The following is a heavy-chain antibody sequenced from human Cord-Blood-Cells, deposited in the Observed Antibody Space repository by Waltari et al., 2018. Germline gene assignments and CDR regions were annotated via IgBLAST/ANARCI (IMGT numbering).Heavy chain of an antibody. V-gene: IGHV4-39*01. J-gene: IGHJ4*02. D-gene: IGHD6-13*01. CDR2: IYYSGST. Sequence: QLQLQESGPGLVKPSETLSLTCTVSGGPISSSSYYWGWIRQPPGKGLEWIGSIYYSGSTYYNPSLKSRVTISVDTSKNQFSLKLSSVTAADTAVYYCARPPDVGAAAGNYWGQGTLVTVSS. CDR1: GGPISSSSYY. CDR3: ARPPDVGAAAGNY.